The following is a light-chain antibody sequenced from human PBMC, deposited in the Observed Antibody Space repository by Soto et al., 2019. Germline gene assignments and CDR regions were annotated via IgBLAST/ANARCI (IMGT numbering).Light chain of an antibody. CDR3: QQSHSTPKS. V-gene: IGKV1-39*01. CDR1: QTISSY. CDR2: AAS. Sequence: DIQMTQSPSSLSAFVGDRVTITCRASQTISSYLNWYQLKPGKAPNLLIHAASIVQSGVPSRFSGSGSGTAFTLTISSLQPEDFATYYCQQSHSTPKSFGQGTKVEIK. J-gene: IGKJ1*01.